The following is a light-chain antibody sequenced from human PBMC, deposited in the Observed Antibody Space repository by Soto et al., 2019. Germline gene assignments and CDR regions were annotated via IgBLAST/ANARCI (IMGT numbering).Light chain of an antibody. CDR3: QQRSNWPST. V-gene: IGKV3-11*01. J-gene: IGKJ4*01. Sequence: EIVLTQSPVTLSLSPGERATLSCRASQSVRSYLAWYQQKPGQAPRLLIYDAFKRATGIPARFSGSWSGTDFTLTISSLEPEDFAVYYCQQRSNWPSTFGGGTKVEIK. CDR2: DAF. CDR1: QSVRSY.